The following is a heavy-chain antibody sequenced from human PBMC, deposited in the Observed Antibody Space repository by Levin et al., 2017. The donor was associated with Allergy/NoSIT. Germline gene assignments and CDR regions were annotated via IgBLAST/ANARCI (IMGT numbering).Heavy chain of an antibody. D-gene: IGHD6-6*01. V-gene: IGHV3-23*01. Sequence: PGGSLRLSCAASGFTFSDYAMSWVRQAPGKGLEWVSTISGGGGSTYYADSVKGRHTISRDNSKNTVYLQMNSLRAEDTAVYYCAKDLKPRRELDYWGQGTLVTVSS. J-gene: IGHJ4*02. CDR2: ISGGGGST. CDR1: GFTFSDYA. CDR3: AKDLKPRRELDY.